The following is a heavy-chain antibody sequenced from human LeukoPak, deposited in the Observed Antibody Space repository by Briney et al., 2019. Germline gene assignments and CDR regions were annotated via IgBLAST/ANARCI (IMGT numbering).Heavy chain of an antibody. CDR3: ARDRIRIAATPLDH. D-gene: IGHD6-13*01. V-gene: IGHV3-7*01. J-gene: IGHJ4*02. Sequence: GGSLRLSCTGSPLTFSSYSLNWVRQAPGKGLEWVANIKQDGSDKYYVDSVKGRFTISRDNAKNSLFLQMNSLRAEDTAVYYCARDRIRIAATPLDHWGQGTLVTVSS. CDR1: PLTFSSYS. CDR2: IKQDGSDK.